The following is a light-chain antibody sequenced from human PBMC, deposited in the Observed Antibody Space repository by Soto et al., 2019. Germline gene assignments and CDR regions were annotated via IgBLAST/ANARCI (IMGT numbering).Light chain of an antibody. J-gene: IGKJ1*01. CDR1: QSINNW. Sequence: DIQMTQSPSTLSASVGDRVTITCRASQSINNWLAWYQQKPGKAPKLLIYDASSLESGVPSRFSGGGSGTEFTFTISSLQPDDFATYYCQQYNYYSRTFGQGTKVDIK. CDR3: QQYNYYSRT. V-gene: IGKV1-5*01. CDR2: DAS.